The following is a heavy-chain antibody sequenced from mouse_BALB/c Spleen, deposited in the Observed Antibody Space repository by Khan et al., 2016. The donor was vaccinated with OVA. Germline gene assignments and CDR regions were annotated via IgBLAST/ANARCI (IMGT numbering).Heavy chain of an antibody. J-gene: IGHJ4*01. CDR2: IWSDGST. D-gene: IGHD2-10*01. Sequence: VELVESGPGLVAPSQSLSITCTISGFSLTNYGVHWVRHPPGKGLEWLVVIWSDGSTAYNSALNSRLSISKDNSKSQVFLKMNSLQTDDTAMYYCARQPYYHYYIVDYWGQGTSVTVSS. CDR1: GFSLTNYG. V-gene: IGHV2-6-1*01. CDR3: ARQPYYHYYIVDY.